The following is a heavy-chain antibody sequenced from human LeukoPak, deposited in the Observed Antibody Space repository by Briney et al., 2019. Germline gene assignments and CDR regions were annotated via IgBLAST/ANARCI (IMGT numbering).Heavy chain of an antibody. D-gene: IGHD6-19*01. CDR3: VGSSGWLFDY. Sequence: GGSLRLSCAGTGFTFSNYWMNWVRQAPGKGLEWVANIKEDGSRINYVDSVKGRFTISRDNAKNSVYLQMDNLRVEDTAVYYCVGSSGWLFDYWGQGILVAVSS. CDR1: GFTFSNYW. CDR2: IKEDGSRI. V-gene: IGHV3-7*01. J-gene: IGHJ4*02.